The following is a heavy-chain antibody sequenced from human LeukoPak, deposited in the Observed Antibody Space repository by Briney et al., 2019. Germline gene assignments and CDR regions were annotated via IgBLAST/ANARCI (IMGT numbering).Heavy chain of an antibody. CDR2: IYTSGST. CDR1: GGSISSYY. V-gene: IGHV4-4*09. D-gene: IGHD5-24*01. J-gene: IGHJ3*02. Sequence: PETLSLTCTVSGGSISSYYWSWIRQPPGEGLEWIGYIYTSGSTNYNPSLKSRVTISVDTSKNQFSLKLSSVTAADTAVYYCARHGGMATIVGTGDAFDIWGQGTMVTVSS. CDR3: ARHGGMATIVGTGDAFDI.